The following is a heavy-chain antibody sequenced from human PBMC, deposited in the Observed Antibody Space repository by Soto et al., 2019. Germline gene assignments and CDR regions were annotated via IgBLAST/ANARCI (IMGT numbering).Heavy chain of an antibody. CDR3: AKGRLHIVVVVAVDY. V-gene: IGHV3-30*18. D-gene: IGHD2-15*01. J-gene: IGHJ4*02. Sequence: GGSLRLSCAASGFTFSSYGMHWVRQAPGKGLEWVAVISYDGSNKYYADSVKGRFTISRDNSKNTLYLQMNSLRAEDTAAYYCAKGRLHIVVVVAVDYWGQGTLVTVSS. CDR2: ISYDGSNK. CDR1: GFTFSSYG.